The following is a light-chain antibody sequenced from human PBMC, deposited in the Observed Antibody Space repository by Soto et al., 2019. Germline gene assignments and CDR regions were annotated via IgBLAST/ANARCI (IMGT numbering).Light chain of an antibody. J-gene: IGKJ3*01. CDR2: GAS. CDR3: QQYGGSFRV. CDR1: QTISSY. V-gene: IGKV3-20*01. Sequence: EIGLTQSPATVSLSTGERATLSCRASQTISSYLAWYQQKPGQAPRLLIYGASSWATGIPDRFSGSGSGTDFTLTISSLEPEDFAVYYCQQYGGSFRVFGPGTKVDI.